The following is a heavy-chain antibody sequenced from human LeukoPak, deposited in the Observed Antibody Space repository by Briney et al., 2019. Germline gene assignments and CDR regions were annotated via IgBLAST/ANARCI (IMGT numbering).Heavy chain of an antibody. J-gene: IGHJ5*02. CDR2: VEPEDGET. CDR1: GYTLTELS. CDR3: ATVSGGDPFNWFDP. Sequence: GASVKVSCEVSGYTLTELSMHWVRQAPGKGLEWMGGVEPEDGETSYAQKFQGRVTMTEDTSTHTAYMELSSLRYEETAVYYCATVSGGDPFNWFDPWGQGNLVTVSS. D-gene: IGHD7-27*01. V-gene: IGHV1-24*01.